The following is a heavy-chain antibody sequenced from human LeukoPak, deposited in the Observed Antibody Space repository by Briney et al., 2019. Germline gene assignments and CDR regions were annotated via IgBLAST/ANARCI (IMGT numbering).Heavy chain of an antibody. D-gene: IGHD1-7*01. Sequence: PGGSLRLSCAASGFIFSSYSMNWVRQAPGKGLEWLSYISSSSTTIYYADSVKGRFTISRDNAKNSLYLQMNSLKAEDTAVYYCARNRFPITGTTNNYYYMDAWGKGTTVTVSS. CDR2: ISSSSTTI. J-gene: IGHJ6*03. CDR1: GFIFSSYS. V-gene: IGHV3-48*04. CDR3: ARNRFPITGTTNNYYYMDA.